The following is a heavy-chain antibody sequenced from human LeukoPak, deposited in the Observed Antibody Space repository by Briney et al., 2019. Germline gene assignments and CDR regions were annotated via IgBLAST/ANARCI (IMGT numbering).Heavy chain of an antibody. Sequence: PGGSLRLTCAASGFTVCSNYMNWVRQAPGKGLEGVSYISTSGDNISYADSVKGRFTISRDNAKSSLYLQMDSLRAEDTAAYYCARGWDTMVRGVNRRSPYYYGMDVWGQGTTVTVSS. CDR1: GFTVCSNY. CDR2: ISTSGDNI. J-gene: IGHJ6*02. D-gene: IGHD3-10*01. CDR3: ARGWDTMVRGVNRRSPYYYGMDV. V-gene: IGHV3-48*04.